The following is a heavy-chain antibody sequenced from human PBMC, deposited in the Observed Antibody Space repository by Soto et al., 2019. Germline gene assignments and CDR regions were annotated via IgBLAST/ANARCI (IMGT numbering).Heavy chain of an antibody. CDR2: IIPIFGTA. J-gene: IGHJ6*02. CDR1: GGTFSSYA. V-gene: IGHV1-69*05. CDR3: ASQQLGPSSYYGMDV. Sequence: QVQLVQSGAEVKKPGSSVKVSCKASGGTFSSYAISWVRQAPGQGLEWMGGIIPIFGTANYAQRFQGRVTXPXGXSXXTAYMELSSLRSEDTAVYYCASQQLGPSSYYGMDVWGQGTTVTVSS. D-gene: IGHD6-6*01.